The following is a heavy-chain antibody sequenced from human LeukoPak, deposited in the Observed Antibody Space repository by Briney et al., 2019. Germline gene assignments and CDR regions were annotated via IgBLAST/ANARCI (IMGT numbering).Heavy chain of an antibody. CDR1: GGSISSGGYY. J-gene: IGHJ4*02. D-gene: IGHD2-15*01. V-gene: IGHV4-31*03. Sequence: SETLSLTCTVSGGSISSGGYYWSWIRQHPGTGLEWIGYIYYSGSTYYNPSLKSRVTISVDTSKNQFSLKLSSVTAADTAVYYCARDGGSISGFDYWGQGTLVTVSS. CDR2: IYYSGST. CDR3: ARDGGSISGFDY.